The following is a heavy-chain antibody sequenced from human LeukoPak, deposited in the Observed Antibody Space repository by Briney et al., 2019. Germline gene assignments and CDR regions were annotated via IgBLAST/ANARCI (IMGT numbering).Heavy chain of an antibody. V-gene: IGHV3-33*01. CDR2: IWYDGSNK. D-gene: IGHD6-13*01. CDR3: ARGPSAYPRSSSWYVYY. J-gene: IGHJ4*02. Sequence: GGSLRLSCAASGFTFSSYGMHWVRQAPGKGLEWVAVIWYDGSNKYYADSVKGRFTISRDNSKNTLYLQMNSLRAEDTAVYYCARGPSAYPRSSSWYVYYWGQGTLVTGSS. CDR1: GFTFSSYG.